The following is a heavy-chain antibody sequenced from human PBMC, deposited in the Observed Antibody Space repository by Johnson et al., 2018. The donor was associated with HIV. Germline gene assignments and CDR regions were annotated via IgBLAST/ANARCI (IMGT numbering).Heavy chain of an antibody. J-gene: IGHJ3*02. CDR3: ARFENTLSNAFDI. CDR1: GFTFSSYA. D-gene: IGHD3-10*01. Sequence: VQLVESGGGLVQPGGSLRLSCAASGFTFSSYAMSWVRQAPGKGLEWVSAISGSGGSTYYADSVKGRFTITRDNAKKSLYLQMNSLRAEDTALYYCARFENTLSNAFDIWGQGTVVAVSS. V-gene: IGHV3-23*04. CDR2: ISGSGGST.